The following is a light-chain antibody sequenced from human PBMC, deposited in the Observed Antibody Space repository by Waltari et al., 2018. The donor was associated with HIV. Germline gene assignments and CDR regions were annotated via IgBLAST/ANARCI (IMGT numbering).Light chain of an antibody. CDR1: SSDVGGIKY. J-gene: IGLJ2*01. CDR3: SSYAGSNNWVV. V-gene: IGLV2-8*01. Sequence: QSALTQPPSASGSPGQSVTISCTGTSSDVGGIKYVSWYQQHPGKAPKLMIYDVSKRPSGVPDRFSGSKSGNTASLTVSGLQAEDEADYYCSSYAGSNNWVVFGGGTKLTVL. CDR2: DVS.